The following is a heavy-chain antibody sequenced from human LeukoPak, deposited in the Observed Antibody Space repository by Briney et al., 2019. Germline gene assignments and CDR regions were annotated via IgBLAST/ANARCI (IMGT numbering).Heavy chain of an antibody. J-gene: IGHJ4*02. CDR1: GFTFSSYA. V-gene: IGHV3-23*01. D-gene: IGHD6-19*01. CDR3: AKAPPYSSGWFQYYFDY. CDR2: IDGSIGST. Sequence: GGSLRLSCAASGFTFSSYAMSWVRQAPGKGLEGVSSIDGSIGSTYYADSVKGRFTISRENSKNTLYLQMNSLRAEDTALYYCAKAPPYSSGWFQYYFDYWGQGTLVTVSS.